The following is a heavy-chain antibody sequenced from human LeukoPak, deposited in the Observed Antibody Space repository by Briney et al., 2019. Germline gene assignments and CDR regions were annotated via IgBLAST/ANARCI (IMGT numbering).Heavy chain of an antibody. J-gene: IGHJ4*02. CDR2: IRNKAYDGTT. CDR3: TRDSRIAAVYYFDY. D-gene: IGHD6-13*01. CDR1: GFTFGDYA. V-gene: IGHV3-49*03. Sequence: TGRSLKLSCTASGFTFGDYAISWFRQTPGKGLEWVGFIRNKAYDGTTQYAASVKGRFIISRDDSKSIAYLQMNSLKTEDTAVYYCTRDSRIAAVYYFDYWGQGALVTVSS.